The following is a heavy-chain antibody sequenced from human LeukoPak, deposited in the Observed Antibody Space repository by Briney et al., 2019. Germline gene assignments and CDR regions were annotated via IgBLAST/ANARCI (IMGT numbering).Heavy chain of an antibody. CDR3: ARVSKALRYFDWLFTYDAFDI. CDR1: GYTFTSYG. D-gene: IGHD3-9*01. J-gene: IGHJ3*02. Sequence: ASVKVSCKASGYTFTSYGISWVRQAPGQGLEWMGWISAYNGNTNYAQKLQGRVTMTTDTSTSTAYMELRSLRSDDTAVYYCARVSKALRYFDWLFTYDAFDIWGQGTMVAVSS. V-gene: IGHV1-18*01. CDR2: ISAYNGNT.